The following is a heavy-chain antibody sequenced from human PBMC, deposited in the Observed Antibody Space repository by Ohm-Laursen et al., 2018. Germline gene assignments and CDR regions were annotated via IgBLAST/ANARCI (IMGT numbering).Heavy chain of an antibody. CDR1: GFTFSSYW. D-gene: IGHD4-23*01. CDR2: INSDGSST. J-gene: IGHJ3*02. V-gene: IGHV3-74*01. Sequence: SLRLSCTASGFTFSSYWMHWVRQAPGKGLVWVSRINSDGSSTSYADSVKGRFTISRDNAKNTLYLQMNSLRAEDTAVYYCARDSGGVGDAFDIWGQGTVVTVAS. CDR3: ARDSGGVGDAFDI.